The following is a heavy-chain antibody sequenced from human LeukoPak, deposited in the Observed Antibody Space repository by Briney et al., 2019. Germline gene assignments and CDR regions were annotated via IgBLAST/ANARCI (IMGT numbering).Heavy chain of an antibody. Sequence: GGSLRLSCAASGFSFNTYSMSWVRQAPGKGLEWVGIISRTSESIFYADSLKGRFTISRDNARNSLYLQMNSLRAEDTAVYYCARGASVVAGSDNAFDIWGQGTMVTVSS. CDR2: ISRTSESI. D-gene: IGHD6-19*01. CDR1: GFSFNTYS. V-gene: IGHV3-21*01. CDR3: ARGASVVAGSDNAFDI. J-gene: IGHJ3*02.